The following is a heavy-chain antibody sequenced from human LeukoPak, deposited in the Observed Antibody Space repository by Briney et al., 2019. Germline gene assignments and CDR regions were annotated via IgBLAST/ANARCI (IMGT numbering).Heavy chain of an antibody. CDR2: ITVYNGNT. J-gene: IGHJ6*02. Sequence: ASVKVSCKASGYTFTSYGISWVRQAPGQGLEWMGWITVYNGNTAYAQKLQGRVTMTTDTSTSTAYMELRSLRSDDTAVYYCARVETTVTDYYYYGMDVWGQGTTVTVSS. CDR1: GYTFTSYG. CDR3: ARVETTVTDYYYYGMDV. D-gene: IGHD4-4*01. V-gene: IGHV1-18*01.